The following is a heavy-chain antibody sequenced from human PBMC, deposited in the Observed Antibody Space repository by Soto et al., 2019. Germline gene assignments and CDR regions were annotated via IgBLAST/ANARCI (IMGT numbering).Heavy chain of an antibody. CDR1: GFTFISYS. D-gene: IGHD2-2*01. J-gene: IGHJ3*02. CDR3: ARDRGYCSSTSCYLVAFDI. V-gene: IGHV3-21*01. Sequence: GGSLRLSCAASGFTFISYSMNWVRQAPGKGLEWVSSISSSSYIYYADSVKGRFTISRDNAKNSLYLQMNSLRAEDTAVYYCARDRGYCSSTSCYLVAFDIWGQGTMVTVSS. CDR2: ISSSSYI.